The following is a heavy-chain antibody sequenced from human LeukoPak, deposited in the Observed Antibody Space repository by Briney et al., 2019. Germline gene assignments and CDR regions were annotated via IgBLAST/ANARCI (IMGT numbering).Heavy chain of an antibody. CDR3: ARGWVLTGYYPNGFDS. CDR1: GYSFTNYD. J-gene: IGHJ4*02. D-gene: IGHD3-9*01. V-gene: IGHV1-8*01. CDR2: MNPNSGNT. Sequence: ASVKVSCKASGYSFTNYDINWVRQATGQGLEWMGWMNPNSGNTGYAQKFQGRVTMTRNTSISTAYMELSSLRSADTAVYYCARGWVLTGYYPNGFDSWGQGTLVTVSS.